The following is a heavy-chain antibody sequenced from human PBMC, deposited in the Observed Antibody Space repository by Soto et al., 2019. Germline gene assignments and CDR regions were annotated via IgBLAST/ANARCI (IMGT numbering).Heavy chain of an antibody. Sequence: GASVKVSCKASGYTFTSYGISWVRQAPGQGLEWMGWISAYNGNTNYAQKLQGRVTMTTDTSTSTAYMELSSLRSEDTAVYYCAAGLRTYYCDSSGYSYVEASAFDIWGQWTMVSVSS. D-gene: IGHD3-22*01. J-gene: IGHJ3*02. CDR1: GYTFTSYG. CDR2: ISAYNGNT. V-gene: IGHV1-18*01. CDR3: AAGLRTYYCDSSGYSYVEASAFDI.